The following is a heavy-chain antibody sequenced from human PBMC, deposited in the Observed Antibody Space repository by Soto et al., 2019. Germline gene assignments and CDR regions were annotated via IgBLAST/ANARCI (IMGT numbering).Heavy chain of an antibody. CDR1: GGTFGSYA. Sequence: QVQLVQSGAEVKKPGSSVKVSCTASGGTFGSYAISWVRQAPVQGLEWMGGIIPIPGTANSAQKFQGRVTIAAADSTSKACMELSSLRSEDTAVYYCARSQGSSTSLEIYYYYYYGMDVWGQGTTVTVSS. V-gene: IGHV1-69*01. J-gene: IGHJ6*02. CDR3: ARSQGSSTSLEIYYYYYYGMDV. D-gene: IGHD2-2*01. CDR2: IIPIPGTA.